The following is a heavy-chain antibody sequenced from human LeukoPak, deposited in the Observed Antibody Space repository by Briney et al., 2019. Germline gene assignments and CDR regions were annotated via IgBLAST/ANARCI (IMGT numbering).Heavy chain of an antibody. V-gene: IGHV3-23*01. CDR1: GLTFTSYA. D-gene: IGHD7-27*01. CDR2: IRGDGETT. J-gene: IGHJ4*02. Sequence: GGSLRLSCAASGLTFTSYAMSWVRQAPGKGLEWVSAIRGDGETTYYADSVKGRFTISRDNSKNTVYLEMNSLRAEDTAVYYCARDGENHYYDYWGQGTLVTVST. CDR3: ARDGENHYYDY.